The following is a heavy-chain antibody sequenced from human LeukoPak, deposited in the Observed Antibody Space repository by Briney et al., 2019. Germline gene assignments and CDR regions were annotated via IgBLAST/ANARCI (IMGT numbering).Heavy chain of an antibody. CDR2: IKQDGSEK. J-gene: IGHJ4*02. Sequence: PGGSLRLSRADSGFTFSTYWMSWVRQAPGKGLEWVANIKQDGSEKYYVDSVKGRFTISRDNAKNSLYLQMNSLRAEDTAVYYCARYYNWNSLDYWGQGTLVTVSS. V-gene: IGHV3-7*05. CDR3: ARYYNWNSLDY. D-gene: IGHD1-20*01. CDR1: GFTFSTYW.